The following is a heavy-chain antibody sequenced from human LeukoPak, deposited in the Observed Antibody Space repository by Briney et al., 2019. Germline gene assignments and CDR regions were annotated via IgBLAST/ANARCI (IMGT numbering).Heavy chain of an antibody. J-gene: IGHJ3*02. D-gene: IGHD2-2*01. V-gene: IGHV1-2*02. Sequence: ASVKVSCKASGYTFTGYYMHWVRQAPGQGLEWMGWINPNSGGTNYAQKFQGRVTMTRDTSISTAYMELSRLRSDDTAVYYCATPEGMGYCSSTSCSDAFDIWGQGTMVTVSS. CDR3: ATPEGMGYCSSTSCSDAFDI. CDR2: INPNSGGT. CDR1: GYTFTGYY.